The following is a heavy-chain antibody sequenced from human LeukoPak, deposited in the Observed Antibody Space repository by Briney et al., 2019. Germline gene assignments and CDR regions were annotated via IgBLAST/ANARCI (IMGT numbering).Heavy chain of an antibody. J-gene: IGHJ4*02. CDR1: GFTFSSYA. CDR3: ARASWGSSSWYRFDY. CDR2: ISYDGSNK. Sequence: PGGSLRLSCAASGFTFSSYAMHWVRQAPGKGLEWVAVISYDGSNKYYADSVKGRFTISRDNSKNTLYLQVNSLRGEDTAVYYCARASWGSSSWYRFDYWGQGTLVTVSS. V-gene: IGHV3-30*04. D-gene: IGHD6-13*01.